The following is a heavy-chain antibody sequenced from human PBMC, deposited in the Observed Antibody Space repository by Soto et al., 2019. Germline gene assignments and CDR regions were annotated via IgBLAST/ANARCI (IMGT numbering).Heavy chain of an antibody. CDR2: IYYSGST. J-gene: IGHJ6*02. Sequence: SETLSLTCTVSGGSISSSSYYWGWIRQPPGKGLEWIGGIYYSGSTYYNPPLKSRVTIPVDTSKNQFSLKLSFVTAADTAVYYCASTRPFYRSSGWLYGMDVWGQGTTVTVSS. CDR1: GGSISSSSYY. D-gene: IGHD6-19*01. CDR3: ASTRPFYRSSGWLYGMDV. V-gene: IGHV4-39*01.